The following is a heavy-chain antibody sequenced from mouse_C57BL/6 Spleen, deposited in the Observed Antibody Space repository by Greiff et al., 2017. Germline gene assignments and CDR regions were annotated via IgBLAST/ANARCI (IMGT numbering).Heavy chain of an antibody. J-gene: IGHJ3*01. V-gene: IGHV1-52*01. CDR1: GYTFTSYW. D-gene: IGHD1-1*01. Sequence: QVQLQQPGAELVRPGSSVKLSCKASGYTFTSYWMHWVKQRPIQGLEWIGNIDPSDSETHYNQKFKDKATLTVDKSSSTAYMQLSSLTSEDSAVYYCAIPYYGSRYGAYWGQGTLVTVSA. CDR2: IDPSDSET. CDR3: AIPYYGSRYGAY.